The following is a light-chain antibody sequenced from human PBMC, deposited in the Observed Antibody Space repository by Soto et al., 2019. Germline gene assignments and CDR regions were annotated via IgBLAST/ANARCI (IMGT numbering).Light chain of an antibody. CDR1: QSISSW. CDR3: QQYESYSPWT. V-gene: IGKV1-5*01. CDR2: DAS. J-gene: IGKJ1*01. Sequence: DIQMTQSPSSLSASVVGGATSTCLASQSISSWLAWYQQKPGKAPKLLIYDASTLQSGVPSRYSGSGSGTEFTLAISNLQPDDFATYYCQQYESYSPWTFGQGTKVDIK.